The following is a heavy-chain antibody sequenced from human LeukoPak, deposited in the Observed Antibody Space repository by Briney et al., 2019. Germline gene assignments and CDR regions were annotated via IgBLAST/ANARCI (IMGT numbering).Heavy chain of an antibody. CDR3: ARAAVTLDY. J-gene: IGHJ4*02. Sequence: PGGSLRLSCATSGFTFSSYWMTWVRQAPGKRLEWVANIKQDGSEKNYVDAVKGRFTISRDNAKNTLFLQMNSLRAEDTAVYYCARAAVTLDYWGQGALVTVSS. D-gene: IGHD4-17*01. V-gene: IGHV3-7*02. CDR2: IKQDGSEK. CDR1: GFTFSSYW.